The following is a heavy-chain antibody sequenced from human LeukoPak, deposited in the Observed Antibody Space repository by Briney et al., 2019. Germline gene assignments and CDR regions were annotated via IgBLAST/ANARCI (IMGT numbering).Heavy chain of an antibody. V-gene: IGHV4-61*01. J-gene: IGHJ3*02. CDR3: ARKIRGVDAFDI. D-gene: IGHD3-10*01. Sequence: PSETLSLTCTVSGGSVRSGSYYWSWIRQPPGKGLEWIGYIYYSGSTNYNPSLRSRVTISVDTSKNQFSLKLSSVTAADTAVYYCARKIRGVDAFDIWGQGTMVTVSS. CDR2: IYYSGST. CDR1: GGSVRSGSYY.